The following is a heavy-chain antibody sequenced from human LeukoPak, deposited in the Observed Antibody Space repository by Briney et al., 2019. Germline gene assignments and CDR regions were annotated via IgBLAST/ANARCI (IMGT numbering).Heavy chain of an antibody. CDR3: ARDLDTAMVSPFVY. J-gene: IGHJ4*02. Sequence: GGSLRLSCAASGFTFSDYYISWIRQAPGKGLEWVSYISSSGSTIYYADSVKGRFTISRDNAKNSLYLQMNSLRAEDTAVYYCARDLDTAMVSPFVYWGQGTLVTVSS. CDR1: GFTFSDYY. V-gene: IGHV3-11*04. CDR2: ISSSGSTI. D-gene: IGHD5-18*01.